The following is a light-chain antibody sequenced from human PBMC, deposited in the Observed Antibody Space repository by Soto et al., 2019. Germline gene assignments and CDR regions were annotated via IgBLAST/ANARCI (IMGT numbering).Light chain of an antibody. Sequence: QSALTQPPAASGCPGQSVTSSCTGTSSDVGAYDYVSWYQQHPGKAPKLMIYEINKRPSGVPDRFSGSKSGNTASLTVSGLQAEDEADYYCSSFAGSNNFPYVFGTGTKVTVL. CDR3: SSFAGSNNFPYV. J-gene: IGLJ1*01. V-gene: IGLV2-8*01. CDR2: EIN. CDR1: SSDVGAYDY.